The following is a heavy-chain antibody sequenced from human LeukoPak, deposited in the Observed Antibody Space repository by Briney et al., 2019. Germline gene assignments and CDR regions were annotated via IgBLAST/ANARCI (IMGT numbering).Heavy chain of an antibody. CDR2: INHSGST. V-gene: IGHV4-34*01. CDR3: ARGRDYDILTAHGGFDY. CDR1: GGSFSGYY. J-gene: IGHJ4*02. Sequence: SETLSLTCAVYGGSFSGYYWSWIRQPPGKGLEWIGEINHSGSTNYNPSLKSRVTISVDTSKNQFSLKLSSVTAADTAVYYCARGRDYDILTAHGGFDYWGQGTLVTVSS. D-gene: IGHD3-9*01.